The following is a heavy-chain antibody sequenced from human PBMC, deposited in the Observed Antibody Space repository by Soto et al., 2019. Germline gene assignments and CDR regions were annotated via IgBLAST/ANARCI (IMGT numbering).Heavy chain of an antibody. J-gene: IGHJ4*02. CDR3: ARDLEARYCSSTSCSPWAY. Sequence: SVKVSCKASGGTFSSYAISWVRQAPGQGLEWMGGIIPIFGTANYAQKFQGRVTITADESTSTAYMELSSLRSEDTAVYYCARDLEARYCSSTSCSPWAYWGQGTLVTVSS. V-gene: IGHV1-69*13. CDR2: IIPIFGTA. CDR1: GGTFSSYA. D-gene: IGHD2-2*01.